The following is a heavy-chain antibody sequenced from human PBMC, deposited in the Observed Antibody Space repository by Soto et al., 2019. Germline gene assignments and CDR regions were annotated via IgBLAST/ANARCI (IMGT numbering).Heavy chain of an antibody. Sequence: EVQLVESGGGLVQPGRSLGLSCTASGFTFGDYAMTWFRQAPGKGLEWVGFISSKRYGGTAEYATSVKGRFPISRDDSKSIAYLQMNSLKTEDTAVYFCSRLPPSKYRDSPFDPWGQGTLVIVSS. CDR3: SRLPPSKYRDSPFDP. V-gene: IGHV3-49*03. D-gene: IGHD5-12*01. CDR2: ISSKRYGGTA. J-gene: IGHJ5*02. CDR1: GFTFGDYA.